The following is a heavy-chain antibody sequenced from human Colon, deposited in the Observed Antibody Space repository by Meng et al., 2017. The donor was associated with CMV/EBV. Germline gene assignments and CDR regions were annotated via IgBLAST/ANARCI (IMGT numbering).Heavy chain of an antibody. CDR1: GFMFSTYA. V-gene: IGHV3-23*03. CDR2: ISKGGSET. D-gene: IGHD4/OR15-4a*01. J-gene: IGHJ4*02. CDR3: ATYHRGPDYFLDH. Sequence: GGSLKISCAASGFMFSTYAMSWVRQAPGKGLEWVSVISKGGSETYYADSMKGRFTISRDDSSNMVYLQMSSLRDDDTATYFCATYHRGPDYFLDHWGQGTLVTVSS.